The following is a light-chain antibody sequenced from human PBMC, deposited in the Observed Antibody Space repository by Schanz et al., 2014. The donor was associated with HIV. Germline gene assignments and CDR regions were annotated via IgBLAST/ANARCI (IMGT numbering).Light chain of an antibody. CDR3: QQYSNAPYT. Sequence: EIVLTQSPGTLSLSPGERATLSCWASQSISSHLAWYQQKPGQTPRVLIYGASNRATGVPGRFSGSGSGTDFTLTISSLEPEDFAVYYCQQYSNAPYTFGQGTRLEIK. CDR1: QSISSH. J-gene: IGKJ2*01. V-gene: IGKV3-20*01. CDR2: GAS.